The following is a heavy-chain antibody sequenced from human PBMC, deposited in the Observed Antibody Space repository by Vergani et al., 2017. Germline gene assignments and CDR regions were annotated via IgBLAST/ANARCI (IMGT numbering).Heavy chain of an antibody. D-gene: IGHD3-9*01. Sequence: QEQLVQSGSELKKPGASVKVSCKASGYTFTSYGISWVRQAPGQGLEWMGWISAYNGNTNYAQKLQGRVTMTTDTSTSTAYMELRSLRSDDTAVYYCARQTYYDILTGYYIYYYGMDVWGQGTTVTVSS. J-gene: IGHJ6*02. CDR2: ISAYNGNT. CDR3: ARQTYYDILTGYYIYYYGMDV. CDR1: GYTFTSYG. V-gene: IGHV1-18*01.